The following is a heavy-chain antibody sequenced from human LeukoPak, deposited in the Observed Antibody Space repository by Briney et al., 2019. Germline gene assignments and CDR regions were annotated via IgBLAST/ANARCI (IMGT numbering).Heavy chain of an antibody. CDR3: ARDHGSAYYRAPRH. V-gene: IGHV1-8*01. D-gene: IGHD3-10*01. CDR1: GYTFTSYD. CDR2: MNPNSGNT. Sequence: ASVKVSCKASGYTFTSYDINWVRQATGQGLEWMGWMNPNSGNTGYAQKFQGRVTMTRDTSTGTVYMELSSLRSEDTAVYYCARDHGSAYYRAPRHWGQGTLVTVSS. J-gene: IGHJ4*02.